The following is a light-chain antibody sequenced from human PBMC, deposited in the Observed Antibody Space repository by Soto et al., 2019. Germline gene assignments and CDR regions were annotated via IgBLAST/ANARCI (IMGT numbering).Light chain of an antibody. CDR3: QHYNDWPLT. CDR1: QTVNSN. J-gene: IGKJ4*01. V-gene: IGKV3-15*01. CDR2: GAS. Sequence: EIVMTQSPATLSVSPGERATLSCRASQTVNSNLAWYQQKPGQAPRLLIYGASTRATGVPARFSGSGSGTEFTLTISSLQSEDFAVDYCQHYNDWPLTFGGGTKVEIK.